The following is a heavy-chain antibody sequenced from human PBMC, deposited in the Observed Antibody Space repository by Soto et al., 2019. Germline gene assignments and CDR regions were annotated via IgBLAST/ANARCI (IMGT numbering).Heavy chain of an antibody. CDR1: GFTFSSYA. D-gene: IGHD3-22*01. J-gene: IGHJ4*02. CDR3: AMETTAHYYDSSGYYYDY. Sequence: EVQLLESGGGLVQPGGSLRLSCAASGFTFSSYAMSWVRQAPGKGLEWVSAISGSGGSTYYSHSVKGRLTISRDNSKNTLYLQRNRLRAEETAVYYCAMETTAHYYDSSGYYYDYWGLGTLVTVSS. CDR2: ISGSGGST. V-gene: IGHV3-23*01.